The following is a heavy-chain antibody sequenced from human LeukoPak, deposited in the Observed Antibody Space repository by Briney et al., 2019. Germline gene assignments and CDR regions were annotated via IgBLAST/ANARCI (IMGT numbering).Heavy chain of an antibody. D-gene: IGHD6-19*01. J-gene: IGHJ4*02. Sequence: GGALRLSCAASGFPFKNQGMHWVRQAPAKGLEGVADICYDGSNKYYADSVKGRFTVSRNNSKNTLYLQMNSLRAEDTAVYYCARDRSVDYFDDWGQGILVTVSS. CDR3: ARDRSVDYFDD. V-gene: IGHV3-33*01. CDR1: GFPFKNQG. CDR2: ICYDGSNK.